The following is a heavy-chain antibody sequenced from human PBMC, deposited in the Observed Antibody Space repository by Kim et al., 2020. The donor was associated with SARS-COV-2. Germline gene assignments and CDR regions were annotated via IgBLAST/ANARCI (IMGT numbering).Heavy chain of an antibody. V-gene: IGHV3-15*01. D-gene: IGHD3-3*01. CDR3: TTRITIFGVVNGY. J-gene: IGHJ4*02. CDR2: IKSKTDGGTT. Sequence: GGSLRLSCAASGFTFSNAWMSWVRQAPGKGLEWVGRIKSKTDGGTTDYAAPVKGRFTISRDDSKNTLYLQMNSLKTEDTAVYYCTTRITIFGVVNGYWGQGTLVTVSS. CDR1: GFTFSNAW.